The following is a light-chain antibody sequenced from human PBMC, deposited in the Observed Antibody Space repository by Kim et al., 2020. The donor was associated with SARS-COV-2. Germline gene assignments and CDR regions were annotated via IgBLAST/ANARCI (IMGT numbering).Light chain of an antibody. V-gene: IGLV3-21*04. J-gene: IGLJ2*01. CDR3: QVWDSSSDHPV. Sequence: SYELTQPPSVSVAPGKTARITCGGNNIGSKSVHWYQQKPGQAPVLVIYYDSDRPSGIPERFSGSNSGNTATLTISRVAAGAEADYYCQVWDSSSDHPVFG. CDR2: YDS. CDR1: NIGSKS.